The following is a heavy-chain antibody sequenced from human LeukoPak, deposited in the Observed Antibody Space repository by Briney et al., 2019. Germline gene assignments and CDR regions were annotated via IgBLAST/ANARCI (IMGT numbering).Heavy chain of an antibody. D-gene: IGHD6-19*01. CDR2: INHSGST. J-gene: IGHJ4*02. CDR3: ARGRQGIAVAGTPCYFDY. CDR1: GGSFSGYY. Sequence: SETLSLTCAVYGGSFSGYYWSWIRQPPGKGLEWIGEINHSGSTNYNPSLKSRVTISVDTSKNQFSLKLSSVTAADTAVYYCARGRQGIAVAGTPCYFDYWGQGTLVTVSS. V-gene: IGHV4-34*01.